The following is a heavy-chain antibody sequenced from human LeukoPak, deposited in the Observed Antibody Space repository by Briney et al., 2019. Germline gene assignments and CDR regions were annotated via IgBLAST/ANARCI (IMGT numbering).Heavy chain of an antibody. Sequence: SETLSLTCAVSGGSFSGHLWTWLRQSPRKGLEWIGDVNHSGVTRYNPSLRSRLLIFADASKRHFYLNLTSVTAADTALYFCARGQRLFNWFAPWGQGPLVTVSA. D-gene: IGHD6-25*01. J-gene: IGHJ5*02. CDR1: GGSFSGHL. CDR3: ARGQRLFNWFAP. CDR2: VNHSGVT. V-gene: IGHV4-34*01.